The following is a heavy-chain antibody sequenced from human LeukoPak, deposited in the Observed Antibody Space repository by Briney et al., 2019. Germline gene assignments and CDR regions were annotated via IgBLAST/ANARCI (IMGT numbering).Heavy chain of an antibody. CDR2: ISGYNGNT. CDR3: ARGYSYGSDYYYGMDV. D-gene: IGHD5-18*01. V-gene: IGHV1-18*01. Sequence: EASVKVSCKGSVYTFTSYAISWVRQAPGQGLEWMGWISGYNGNTKYEQKIQGRVTMTTDTSTSTAYMELRSLRSDDTAVYYCARGYSYGSDYYYGMDVWGQGTTVTVSS. J-gene: IGHJ6*02. CDR1: VYTFTSYA.